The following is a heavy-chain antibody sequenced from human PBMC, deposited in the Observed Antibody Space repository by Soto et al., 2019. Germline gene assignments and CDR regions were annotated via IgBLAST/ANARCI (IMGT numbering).Heavy chain of an antibody. CDR2: IYYSGST. J-gene: IGHJ6*02. CDR3: ASGKVVPAAYGSYYYYYYGMDV. CDR1: AGSISSSSYY. Sequence: KTSETLSLTCTVSAGSISSSSYYWGWIRQPPGKGLEWIGSIYYSGSTYYNPSLKSRVTISVDTSKNPFSLKLSSVTAADTAVYYCASGKVVPAAYGSYYYYYYGMDVWGQGTTVTVSS. V-gene: IGHV4-39*01. D-gene: IGHD2-2*01.